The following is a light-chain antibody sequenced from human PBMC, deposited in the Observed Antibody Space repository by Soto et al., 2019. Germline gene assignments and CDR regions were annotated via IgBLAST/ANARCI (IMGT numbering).Light chain of an antibody. CDR2: DIR. J-gene: IGLJ1*01. CDR1: SSDVGGYKY. Sequence: QSVLTQPASVSGSPGQSITISCTGTSSDVGGYKYVSWYQQHPGKAPTLMIYDIRNRPSGVSNRFSGSKSGNTASLTISGLQAEDAADYYCSSYTSSSTRGFGTGTKVTVL. CDR3: SSYTSSSTRG. V-gene: IGLV2-14*03.